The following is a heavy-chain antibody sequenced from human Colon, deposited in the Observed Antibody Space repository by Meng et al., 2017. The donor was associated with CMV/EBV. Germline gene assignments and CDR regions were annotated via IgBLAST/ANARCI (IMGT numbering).Heavy chain of an antibody. CDR2: ISGSGSST. CDR1: GFTFRSSA. J-gene: IGHJ6*02. Sequence: GESLKISCAASGFTFRSSAMTWVRQAPGKGLEWVAFISGSGSSTDYADSVKGRFPISRDNSRNMVYLQMNSLTAEDTAVYYCAKDGRYCSSASCYIPPGYFYAMDVWGQGTTVTVSS. D-gene: IGHD2-2*02. CDR3: AKDGRYCSSASCYIPPGYFYAMDV. V-gene: IGHV3-23*01.